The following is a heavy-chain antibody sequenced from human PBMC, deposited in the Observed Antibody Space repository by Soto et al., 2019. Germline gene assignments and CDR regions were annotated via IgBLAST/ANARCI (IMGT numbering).Heavy chain of an antibody. V-gene: IGHV4-59*08. J-gene: IGHJ4*02. CDR1: GGSISSYY. CDR2: IYYSGST. CDR3: ARGSTQNGDFDY. Sequence: SETLSLTSTVSGGSISSYYSSWIRQPPGKGLEWIGYIYYSGSTNYNPSLKSRVTISVDTSKNPFSLKLSSVTAADTAVYYCARGSTQNGDFDYWGQGTLVTVS. D-gene: IGHD4-17*01.